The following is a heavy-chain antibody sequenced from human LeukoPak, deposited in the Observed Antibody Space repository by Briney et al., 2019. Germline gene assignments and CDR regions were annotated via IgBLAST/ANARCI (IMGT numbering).Heavy chain of an antibody. CDR3: ARGRSRGLIAAAGDY. V-gene: IGHV3-48*03. CDR1: GFTFSSYE. J-gene: IGHJ4*02. Sequence: GGSLRLSCAASGFTFSSYEMNWVRQAPGKGLEWVSHISSSGSTIYYADSVKGRFTISRDNAKNSLYLQMNSLRAEDTAVYYCARGRSRGLIAAAGDYWGQGTLVTVSS. D-gene: IGHD6-13*01. CDR2: ISSSGSTI.